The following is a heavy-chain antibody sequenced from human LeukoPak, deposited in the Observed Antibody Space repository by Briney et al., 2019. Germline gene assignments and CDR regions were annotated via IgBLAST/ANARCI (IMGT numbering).Heavy chain of an antibody. CDR3: ARGGSYSLYYYYMDV. D-gene: IGHD1-26*01. J-gene: IGHJ6*03. V-gene: IGHV3-74*01. CDR2: INSDGSST. Sequence: SGGSLRLSCAASGFTFSSYWMHWVRQAPGKGLVWVSRINSDGSSTSYADSVKGRFTISRDNAKNTLYLQMNSLRAEDTDVYYCARGGSYSLYYYYMDVWGKGTTVTVSS. CDR1: GFTFSSYW.